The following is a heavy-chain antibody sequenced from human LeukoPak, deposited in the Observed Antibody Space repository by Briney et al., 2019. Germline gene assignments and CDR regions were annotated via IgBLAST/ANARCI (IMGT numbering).Heavy chain of an antibody. CDR2: ISGDGRTI. J-gene: IGHJ3*02. CDR1: GFTVSRYW. CDR3: ARDKGTVDAFDI. Sequence: GGSLRLSCVASGFTVSRYWMNWVRQAPGKGLVWVSRISGDGRTISYADSVKGRFTISRDNSKNTLYLQMNSLRAEDTAVYYCARDKGTVDAFDIWGQGTVVTVSS. D-gene: IGHD3-10*01. V-gene: IGHV3-74*01.